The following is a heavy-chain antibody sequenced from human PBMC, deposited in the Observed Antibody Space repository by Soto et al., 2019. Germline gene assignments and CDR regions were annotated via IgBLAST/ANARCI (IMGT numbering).Heavy chain of an antibody. D-gene: IGHD3-16*01. CDR2: IGLSGDTI. V-gene: IGHV3-48*03. CDR3: ARESFSAPPNFFDY. CDR1: GFSFTNYE. Sequence: PGGSLRLSCAVSGFSFTNYEMNWVRQAPGKGLEWIAYIGLSGDTIYYADSVKGRFTISRDHAKNSLELQMNSLRADDTALYYCARESFSAPPNFFDYWGRGTQVTVSS. J-gene: IGHJ4*02.